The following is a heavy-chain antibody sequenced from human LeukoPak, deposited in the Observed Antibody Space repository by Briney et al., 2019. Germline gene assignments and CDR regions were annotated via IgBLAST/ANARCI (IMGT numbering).Heavy chain of an antibody. D-gene: IGHD3-10*01. CDR1: GYTFTSYG. Sequence: ASVKVSCKASGYTFTSYGISWVRQAPGQGLEWMGWISAYNGNTNYAQKLQGRVTMTTDTSTSTAYMELRSLRSDDTAVYYCARGPILLWFGELLYHNWFDPWGQGTLVTVPS. CDR3: ARGPILLWFGELLYHNWFDP. J-gene: IGHJ5*02. V-gene: IGHV1-18*01. CDR2: ISAYNGNT.